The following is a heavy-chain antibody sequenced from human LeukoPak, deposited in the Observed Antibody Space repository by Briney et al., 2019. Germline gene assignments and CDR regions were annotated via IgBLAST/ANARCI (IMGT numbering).Heavy chain of an antibody. CDR1: GFTFSSYA. Sequence: GGSLRLSCAASGFTFSSYAMSWVRQAPGKGLEWVSYISSSGSTIYYADSVKGRFTISRDNAKNSLYLQMNSLRAEDTAVYYCARDAPYYDFWSGYSTSYYYYGMDVWGQGTTVTVSS. J-gene: IGHJ6*02. CDR2: ISSSGSTI. D-gene: IGHD3-3*01. CDR3: ARDAPYYDFWSGYSTSYYYYGMDV. V-gene: IGHV3-48*04.